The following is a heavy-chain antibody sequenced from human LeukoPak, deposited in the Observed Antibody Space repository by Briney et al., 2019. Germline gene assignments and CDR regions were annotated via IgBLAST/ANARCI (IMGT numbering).Heavy chain of an antibody. D-gene: IGHD6-19*01. Sequence: SETLSLTCTVSGGSISSYYWSWIRQSPGKGLEWIGYIYYSGSTNYNPSLKSRVTISVDTSKNQFSLKLSSVTAADTAVYYCARGAIAVAGTTPYMDVWGKGTTVTISS. V-gene: IGHV4-59*01. CDR3: ARGAIAVAGTTPYMDV. CDR2: IYYSGST. J-gene: IGHJ6*03. CDR1: GGSISSYY.